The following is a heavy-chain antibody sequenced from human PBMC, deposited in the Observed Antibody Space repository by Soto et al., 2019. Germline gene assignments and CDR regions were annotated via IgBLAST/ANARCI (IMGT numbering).Heavy chain of an antibody. CDR3: ARDLGRNVVYYFDY. J-gene: IGHJ4*01. D-gene: IGHD2-15*01. CDR2: VWFDGSNK. Sequence: QVQLMESGGGVVQPGRSLRLSCVASGFTFNTYVIHWVRQAPGKGLEWVAGVWFDGSNKYYLESVKGRFTISRDNSKNILYMQMNSLTVEDTAVYYCARDLGRNVVYYFDYWGHGTLVTVSS. V-gene: IGHV3-33*01. CDR1: GFTFNTYV.